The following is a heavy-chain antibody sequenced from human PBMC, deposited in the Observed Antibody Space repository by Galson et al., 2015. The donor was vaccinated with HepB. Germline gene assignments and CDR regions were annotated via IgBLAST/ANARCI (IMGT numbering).Heavy chain of an antibody. CDR3: ARDESFGRDYYGMDV. D-gene: IGHD3-16*01. Sequence: VKVSCKASGGTFSSYTISWVRQTPGQGLEWMGRIIPILGIANYAQKFQGRVTITADKSTSTAYMELSSLRSEDTAVYYCARDESFGRDYYGMDVWGQGTTVTVSS. CDR1: GGTFSSYT. V-gene: IGHV1-69*10. CDR2: IIPILGIA. J-gene: IGHJ6*02.